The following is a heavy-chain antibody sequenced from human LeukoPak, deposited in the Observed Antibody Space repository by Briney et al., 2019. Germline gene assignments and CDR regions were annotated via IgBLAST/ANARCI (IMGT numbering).Heavy chain of an antibody. CDR1: GYTFTGYY. V-gene: IGHV1-2*02. CDR2: INPNSGGT. Sequence: ASVKVSCKASGYTFTGYYMHWVRQAPGQGLEWMGWINPNSGGTNYAQKFQGRVTMTRDTSISTAYMELRSLRSDDTAVYYCARGARYHYDSSGYYPLGYWGQGTLVTVSS. D-gene: IGHD3-22*01. J-gene: IGHJ4*02. CDR3: ARGARYHYDSSGYYPLGY.